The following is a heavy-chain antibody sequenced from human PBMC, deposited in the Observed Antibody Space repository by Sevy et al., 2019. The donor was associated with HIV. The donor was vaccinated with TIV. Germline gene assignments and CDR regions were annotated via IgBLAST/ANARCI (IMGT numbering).Heavy chain of an antibody. Sequence: GGSLRLSCAASGFTFSSYAMSWVRQAPGKGLEWVSAISGSGGSTYYTDSVKVRFTISRDNSKNTLYLQMNSLRAEDTAVYYCAQWRGSGGALHWFDPWGQGTLVTVSS. D-gene: IGHD6-19*01. CDR2: ISGSGGST. CDR3: AQWRGSGGALHWFDP. CDR1: GFTFSSYA. J-gene: IGHJ5*02. V-gene: IGHV3-23*01.